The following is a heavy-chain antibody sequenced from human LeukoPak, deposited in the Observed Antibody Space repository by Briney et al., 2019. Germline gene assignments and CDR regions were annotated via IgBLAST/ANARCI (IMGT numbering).Heavy chain of an antibody. V-gene: IGHV3-43D*03. CDR1: GFTFDDYA. CDR3: AKDVATIRDYMDV. D-gene: IGHD5-12*01. CDR2: ISWDGGST. J-gene: IGHJ6*03. Sequence: PGGSLRLSCAASGFTFDDYAMHWVRHAPGKGLEWVSLISWDGGSTYYADSVKGRFTISRDNSKNSLYLQMNSLRAEDTALYYCAKDVATIRDYMDVWGKGTTVTVSS.